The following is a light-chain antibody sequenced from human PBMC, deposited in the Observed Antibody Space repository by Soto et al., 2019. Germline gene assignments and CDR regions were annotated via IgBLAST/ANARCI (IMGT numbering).Light chain of an antibody. V-gene: IGKV3-11*01. J-gene: IGKJ3*01. CDR3: QQRGNWPQT. CDR2: DAF. Sequence: EIVLTQSPATLSLSPGERATLSCRASQSVRSYLAWYQQKPGQTPRLLIYDAFNRATGIPARFSGSGSGTDFTLTISSLEPEDFAVYYCQQRGNWPQTFSPGTKVDIK. CDR1: QSVRSY.